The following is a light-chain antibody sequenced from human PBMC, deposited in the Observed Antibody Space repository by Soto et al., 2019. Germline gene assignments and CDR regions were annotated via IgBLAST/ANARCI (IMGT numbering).Light chain of an antibody. CDR3: QSYDNPLSAYV. J-gene: IGLJ1*01. CDR2: VNT. V-gene: IGLV1-40*01. CDR1: SSNIGAGYD. Sequence: QSVLTQPPSVSGAPGPRVTIPCTGSSSNIGAGYDVHWYQQLPGTAPKLLIYVNTNRPSGVPDRFSCSKSGTSASLAITGLQAEDEADYYCQSYDNPLSAYVFGTGTKLTVL.